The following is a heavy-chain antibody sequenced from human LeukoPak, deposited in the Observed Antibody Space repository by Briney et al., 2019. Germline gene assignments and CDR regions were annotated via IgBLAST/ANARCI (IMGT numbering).Heavy chain of an antibody. CDR1: GYTFSDYY. V-gene: IGHV1-2*02. J-gene: IGHJ4*02. CDR3: AGTQEPYSSTWYAY. Sequence: ASVKVSCKSSGYTFSDYYVHWVRQAPGQGLEWMGWINPNSGATNYAQRFQGRVTMTRDTSISTAYMELSRLISDDTAVYYCAGTQEPYSSTWYAYWGQGTLVTVSS. D-gene: IGHD6-13*01. CDR2: INPNSGAT.